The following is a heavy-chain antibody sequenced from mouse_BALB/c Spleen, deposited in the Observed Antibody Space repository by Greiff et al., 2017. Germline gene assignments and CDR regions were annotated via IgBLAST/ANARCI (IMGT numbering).Heavy chain of an antibody. D-gene: IGHD5-1-1*01. J-gene: IGHJ4*01. CDR3: ARGSYPNAMDY. Sequence: QVQLQQSGAELVRPGVSVKISCKGSGYTFTDYAMHWVKQSHAKSLEWIGVISTYYGDASYNQKFKGKATMTVDKSFSTAYMELARLTSEDSAIYYCARGSYPNAMDYWGQGTSVTVSS. CDR2: ISTYYGDA. V-gene: IGHV1S137*01. CDR1: GYTFTDYA.